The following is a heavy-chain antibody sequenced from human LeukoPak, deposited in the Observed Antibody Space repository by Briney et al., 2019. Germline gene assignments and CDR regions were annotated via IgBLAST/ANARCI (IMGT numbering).Heavy chain of an antibody. D-gene: IGHD6-13*01. CDR2: INWNGGST. Sequence: GGSLRLSCAASGFTFDDYGVSWVRQVPGKGLEWVSVINWNGGSTCYADSVKGRFTVSRDNAKNSLYLQMNSLRAEDKALYYCAGVSIIWYSSYFDPWGRGTLVTVSS. CDR3: AGVSIIWYSSYFDP. J-gene: IGHJ2*01. CDR1: GFTFDDYG. V-gene: IGHV3-20*04.